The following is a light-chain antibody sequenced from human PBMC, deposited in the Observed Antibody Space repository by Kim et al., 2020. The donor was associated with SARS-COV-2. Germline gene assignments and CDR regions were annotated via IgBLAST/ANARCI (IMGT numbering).Light chain of an antibody. Sequence: QSALTQPPSVSGSPGQSISISCTGTISDVAVYNYVSWYQQHPGKVPKLIIYDVIKRPSGVSSRFSGSKSGYTAYLIISGLQADDEADYYCSSHTTSSTYVFGTGTKVTVL. CDR1: ISDVAVYNY. CDR2: DVI. V-gene: IGLV2-14*03. J-gene: IGLJ1*01. CDR3: SSHTTSSTYV.